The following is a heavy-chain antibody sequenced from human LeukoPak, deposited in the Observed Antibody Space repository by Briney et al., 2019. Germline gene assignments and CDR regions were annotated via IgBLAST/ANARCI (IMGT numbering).Heavy chain of an antibody. J-gene: IGHJ4*02. D-gene: IGHD6-19*01. CDR3: ARWRWLGQFDY. CDR2: IYYSGST. V-gene: IGHV4-59*11. CDR1: GGSISSHY. Sequence: SENLSLTCTVSGGSISSHYWSWIRQPPGKGLEWIGYIYYSGSTNYNPSLKSRVTISVDTSKNQFSLKLSSVTAADTALYYCARWRWLGQFDYWGQGTLVTVSS.